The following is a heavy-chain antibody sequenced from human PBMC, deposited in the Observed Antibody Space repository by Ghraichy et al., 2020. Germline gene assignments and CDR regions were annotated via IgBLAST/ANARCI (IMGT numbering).Heavy chain of an antibody. J-gene: IGHJ4*02. CDR2: ISSSSSYI. CDR3: ASPPNWGSSGGGFY. V-gene: IGHV3-21*06. Sequence: GESLNISCAASGVIFSTLNMNWVRQSPGKGLEWVSYISSSSSYIFYADSVKGRFTISRDNAKNTLYLQMNSLRAEDTAVYYCASPPNWGSSGGGFYWGQGTLVTVSS. D-gene: IGHD7-27*01. CDR1: GVIFSTLN.